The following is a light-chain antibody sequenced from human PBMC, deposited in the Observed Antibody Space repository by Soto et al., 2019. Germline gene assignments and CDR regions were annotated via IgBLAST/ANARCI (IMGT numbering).Light chain of an antibody. V-gene: IGKV3-15*01. Sequence: EIVMTQSPATLSVSPGERATLSCRASQSVSSNLAWYQQKPGQAPRLLIYGASTRATGIPARFSGSGSGTEFTLTISSLQSEDFAVYYCQQYNNWPSHFTFGPGTKVDS. J-gene: IGKJ3*01. CDR1: QSVSSN. CDR3: QQYNNWPSHFT. CDR2: GAS.